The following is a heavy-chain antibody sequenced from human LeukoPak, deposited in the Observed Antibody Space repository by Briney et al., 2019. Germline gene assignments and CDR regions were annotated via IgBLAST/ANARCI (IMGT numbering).Heavy chain of an antibody. Sequence: SCKASGGTFSSYAMHWVRQAPGKGLEWVAVISYDGSNKYYADSVKGRFTISRDNSKNTLYLQMNSLRAEDTAVYYCASDPDQYYYDSSGYFHYWGQGTLVTVSS. J-gene: IGHJ4*02. CDR1: GGTFSSYA. D-gene: IGHD3-22*01. CDR3: ASDPDQYYYDSSGYFHY. CDR2: ISYDGSNK. V-gene: IGHV3-30-3*01.